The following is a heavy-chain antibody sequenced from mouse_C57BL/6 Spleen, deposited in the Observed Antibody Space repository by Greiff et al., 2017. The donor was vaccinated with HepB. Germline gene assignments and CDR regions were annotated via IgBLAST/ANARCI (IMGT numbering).Heavy chain of an antibody. CDR2: ISDGGSYT. CDR3: ARDYYGSRDWYFDV. CDR1: GFTFSSYA. Sequence: EVKLMESGGGLVKPGGSLKLSCAASGFTFSSYAMSWVRQTPEKRLEWVATISDGGSYTYYPDNVKGRFTISRDNAKNNLYLQMSHLKSEDTAMYYWARDYYGSRDWYFDVWGTGTTVTVSS. J-gene: IGHJ1*03. V-gene: IGHV5-4*01. D-gene: IGHD1-1*01.